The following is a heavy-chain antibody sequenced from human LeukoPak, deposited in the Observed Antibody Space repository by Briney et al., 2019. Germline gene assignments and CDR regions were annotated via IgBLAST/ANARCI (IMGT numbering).Heavy chain of an antibody. J-gene: IGHJ4*02. CDR3: ARDSSRYSTRPIDY. CDR1: GFTFSSYA. CDR2: ISSTSTSM. Sequence: KPGGSLRLSCAASGFTFSSYAMSWVRQAPGKGPEWVSSISSTSTSMYYADSVKGRFTISRDNAKNSLYLQMNSLRAEDTALYFCARDSSRYSTRPIDYWGQGILVTVSS. D-gene: IGHD5-18*01. V-gene: IGHV3-21*01.